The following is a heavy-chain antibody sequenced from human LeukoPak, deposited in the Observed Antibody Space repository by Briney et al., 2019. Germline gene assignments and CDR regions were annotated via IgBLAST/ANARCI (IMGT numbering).Heavy chain of an antibody. CDR1: GYTFSSYS. D-gene: IGHD3-22*01. V-gene: IGHV3-21*01. J-gene: IGHJ4*02. CDR3: VRLRRNSDTSGFYYYYDF. Sequence: GGSLRLSCAASGYTFSSYSINWVRQAPGKGLEWVSSISVKSNYIYYADSVRGRFRISRDDARDSLYLQMNSLRAEDTAVYYCVRLRRNSDTSGFYYYYDFWGQGTLVTVSS. CDR2: ISVKSNYI.